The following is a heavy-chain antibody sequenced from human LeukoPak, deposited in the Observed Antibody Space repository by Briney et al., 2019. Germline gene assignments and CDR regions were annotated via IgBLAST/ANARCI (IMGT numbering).Heavy chain of an antibody. CDR1: GFTFSSYW. D-gene: IGHD3-10*01. Sequence: GGSLRLSCAASGFTFSSYWMSWVRQAPGEGLEWLANIKQEGSEKYYVDSVKGRFTISRDDAKNSLYLQMNSLRAEDTAVYYCARDPLRYGSGSYPDDTFDYWGQGTLVTVSS. CDR2: IKQEGSEK. J-gene: IGHJ4*02. V-gene: IGHV3-7*01. CDR3: ARDPLRYGSGSYPDDTFDY.